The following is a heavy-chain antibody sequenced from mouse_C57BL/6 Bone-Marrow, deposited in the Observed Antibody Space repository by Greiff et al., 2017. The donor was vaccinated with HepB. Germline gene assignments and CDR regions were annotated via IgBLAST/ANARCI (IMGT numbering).Heavy chain of an antibody. D-gene: IGHD2-2*01. V-gene: IGHV1-18*01. CDR3: AISLWLRRRRSGYFDY. CDR2: INPNNGGT. Sequence: EVKLMESGPELVKPGASVKIPCKASGYTFTDYNMDWVKQSHGKSLEWIGDINPNNGGTISNQKFKGKATLTVAKSSSTAYMDVRSLTSEDTAVYYSAISLWLRRRRSGYFDYSGQGTTITVSS. J-gene: IGHJ2*01. CDR1: GYTFTDYN.